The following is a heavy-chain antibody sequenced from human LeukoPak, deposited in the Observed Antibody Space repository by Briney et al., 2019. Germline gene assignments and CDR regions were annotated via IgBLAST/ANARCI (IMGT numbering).Heavy chain of an antibody. CDR2: VYCSGKT. D-gene: IGHD3/OR15-3a*01. J-gene: IGHJ5*02. Sequence: SETLSLTCAVSGGSINGHYWSWISQPPGKGMEWIGYVYCSGKTYYSSSLRSRVTISVDTSKSHFSLKLTSVTAADTAVYFCARGSRFDGFCSDGTCNTASYDLWGQRSLVIVSS. CDR1: GGSINGHY. CDR3: ARGSRFDGFCSDGTCNTASYDL. V-gene: IGHV4-59*11.